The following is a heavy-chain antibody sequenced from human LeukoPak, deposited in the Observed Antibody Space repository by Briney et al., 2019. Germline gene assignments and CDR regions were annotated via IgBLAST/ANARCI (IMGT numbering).Heavy chain of an antibody. Sequence: ASVKVSCKASGYTFTGYYMHWVRQAPGQGLEWMGWINPNSGGTNYAQKFQGRVTMTRDTSISTAYMELSRPRSDDTAVYYCARDLSEAAAGKSAYYYYYGMDVWGQGTTVTVSS. J-gene: IGHJ6*02. CDR2: INPNSGGT. D-gene: IGHD6-13*01. V-gene: IGHV1-2*02. CDR3: ARDLSEAAAGKSAYYYYYGMDV. CDR1: GYTFTGYY.